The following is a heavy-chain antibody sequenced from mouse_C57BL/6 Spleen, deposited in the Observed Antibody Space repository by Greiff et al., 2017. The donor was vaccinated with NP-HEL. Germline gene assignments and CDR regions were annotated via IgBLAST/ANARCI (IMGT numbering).Heavy chain of an antibody. CDR3: ASPQLTGTGYFDY. D-gene: IGHD4-1*01. CDR2: ISSGGSYT. CDR1: GFTFSSYG. Sequence: EVKLQESGGDLVKPGGSLKLSCAASGFTFSSYGMSWVRQTPDKRLEWVATISSGGSYTYYPDSVKGRFTISRDNAKNTLYLQMSSLKSEDTAMYYCASPQLTGTGYFDYWGQGTTLTVSS. V-gene: IGHV5-6*01. J-gene: IGHJ2*01.